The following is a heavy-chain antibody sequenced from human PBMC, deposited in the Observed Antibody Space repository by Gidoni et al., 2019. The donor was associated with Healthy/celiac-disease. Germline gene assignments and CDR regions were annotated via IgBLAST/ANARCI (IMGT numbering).Heavy chain of an antibody. D-gene: IGHD5-18*01. CDR3: ARDRGGYSYGSDY. V-gene: IGHV3-74*01. CDR2: SNRDGSST. CDR1: GFTFSSYW. J-gene: IGHJ4*02. Sequence: ELQLVESGGGLVQPGGSLRLSCGASGFTFSSYWMHWVRQAPGKGLLWFSRSNRDGSSTSYADSGKGRFTIYRDNAKNTLYRQMNSLRAEDTAVYYGARDRGGYSYGSDYWGQGTLVTVSS.